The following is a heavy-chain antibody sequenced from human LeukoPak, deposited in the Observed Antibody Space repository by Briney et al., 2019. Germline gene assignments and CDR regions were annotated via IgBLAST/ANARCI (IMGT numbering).Heavy chain of an antibody. CDR1: GYSISSGYY. J-gene: IGHJ3*02. Sequence: SETLSLACTVSGYSISSGYYWGWIRQPPGKGLEWIGSIYYSGSTYYNPSLKSRVTISVDTSKNQFSLKLSSVTAADTAVYYCARGEAVASKLDIWGQGTMVTVSS. CDR2: IYYSGST. D-gene: IGHD6-19*01. V-gene: IGHV4-38-2*02. CDR3: ARGEAVASKLDI.